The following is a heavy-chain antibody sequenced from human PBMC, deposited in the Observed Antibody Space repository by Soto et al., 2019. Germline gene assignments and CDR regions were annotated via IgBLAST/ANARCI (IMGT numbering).Heavy chain of an antibody. D-gene: IGHD4-17*01. Sequence: PSETLSLTCVVSGDSITSNYWWTWVRQPPGKGLEWIGEIYNSGSTHYKPSLSSRVTISIDESKNQISLSLSSVTAADTAMYFCARRGTTAARNGMDVWGQGTTVTVSS. J-gene: IGHJ6*02. V-gene: IGHV4-4*02. CDR1: GDSITSNYW. CDR3: ARRGTTAARNGMDV. CDR2: IYNSGST.